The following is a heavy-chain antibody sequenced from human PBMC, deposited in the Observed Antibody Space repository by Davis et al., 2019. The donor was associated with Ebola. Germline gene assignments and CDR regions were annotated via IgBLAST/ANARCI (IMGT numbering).Heavy chain of an antibody. V-gene: IGHV4-4*02. D-gene: IGHD2-21*01. Sequence: SETLSLTCAVSGGSISRSNWWSWVRQPPGKGLEWIGEIDHSGSTTYNPSLKSRVTISAAKSKNQFSLKLNAVTAAETAVYYCGGVCGKGCSGIDYWGQGTLVTVSS. CDR1: GGSISRSNW. CDR3: GGVCGKGCSGIDY. CDR2: IDHSGST. J-gene: IGHJ4*02.